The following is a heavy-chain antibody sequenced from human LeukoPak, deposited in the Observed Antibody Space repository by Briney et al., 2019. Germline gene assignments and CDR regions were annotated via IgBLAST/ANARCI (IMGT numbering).Heavy chain of an antibody. V-gene: IGHV3-23*01. CDR3: AKSECELSYFDY. D-gene: IGHD1-26*01. Sequence: PGGSLRLSCAASGFTFSGYAMSWVRQAPGKGLEWVSAISGSGGSTYYADSVKGRFTITRDNSKNTLYLQMNSLRAEDTAVYYCAKSECELSYFDYWGQGTLVTVSS. J-gene: IGHJ4*02. CDR2: ISGSGGST. CDR1: GFTFSGYA.